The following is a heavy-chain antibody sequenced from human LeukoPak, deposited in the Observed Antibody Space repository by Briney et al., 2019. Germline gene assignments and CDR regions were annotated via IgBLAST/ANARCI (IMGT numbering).Heavy chain of an antibody. CDR3: ARVLRDYYFDY. J-gene: IGHJ4*02. CDR1: GFSFSGYN. V-gene: IGHV3-21*01. CDR2: ITASSIYI. D-gene: IGHD3-9*01. Sequence: GGSLRLSCAASGFSFSGYNMDWVRQAPGKGLEWVSSITASSIYIYYADSVRGRFTISRDNAENSLYLQMNSLRAEDTAVYYCARVLRDYYFDYWGQGALVTVSS.